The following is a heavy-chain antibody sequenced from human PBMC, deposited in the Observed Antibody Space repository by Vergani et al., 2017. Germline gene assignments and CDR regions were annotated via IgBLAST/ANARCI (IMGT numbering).Heavy chain of an antibody. J-gene: IGHJ5*02. Sequence: EVQLEESGGGLVLPGRSLRLSCVASGFTSAGYAMHWVRHAPGKGLEWVSGISWNSNSIGYADSVKGRFTISRDNAKNSLYLQMNSLRAEDTALYYCAKDLATSSGGVWFDPWGQGTLVTVSS. V-gene: IGHV3-9*02. CDR1: GFTSAGYA. D-gene: IGHD3-10*01. CDR2: ISWNSNSI. CDR3: AKDLATSSGGVWFDP.